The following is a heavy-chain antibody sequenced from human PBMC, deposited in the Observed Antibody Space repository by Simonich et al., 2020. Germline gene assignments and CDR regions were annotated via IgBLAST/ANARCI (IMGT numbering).Heavy chain of an antibody. V-gene: IGHV1-18*01. CDR3: ARSTTGTTAFDI. Sequence: QIQLVQSGAEVKKPGASVKVSCKASGYTFTSYGISWVRQAPGQGLEWMGWISAYNSKTNDAQKLQGRVTMTTDTSTSTAYMELRSLRSDDTAVYYCARSTTGTTAFDIWGQGTMVTVSS. CDR1: GYTFTSYG. J-gene: IGHJ3*02. CDR2: ISAYNSKT. D-gene: IGHD1-1*01.